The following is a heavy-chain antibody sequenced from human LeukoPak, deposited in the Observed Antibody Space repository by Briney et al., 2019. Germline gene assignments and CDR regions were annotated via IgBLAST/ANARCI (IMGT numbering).Heavy chain of an antibody. CDR3: AKGRRPLRYGYFDY. J-gene: IGHJ4*02. CDR2: IYHSGST. Sequence: SGTLSLTCAVSGGSISSSNWWSWVRQPPGKGLEWIGEIYHSGSTNYNPSLKSRVTISVDKSKNQFSLKLSSVTAADTAVYYCAKGRRPLRYGYFDYWGQGTLVTVSS. CDR1: GGSISSSNW. V-gene: IGHV4-4*02. D-gene: IGHD3-9*01.